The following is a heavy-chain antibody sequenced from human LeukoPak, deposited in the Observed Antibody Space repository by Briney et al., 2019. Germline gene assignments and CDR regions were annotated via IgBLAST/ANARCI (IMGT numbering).Heavy chain of an antibody. Sequence: PGWSLRLSRAASGLTFRDYILDEVRPAAAKGRAGVGRIRRGANSETTEYAASVKDRFTISRDDSKNSLYLHMNSLKTEDTAVYHCSRDGGEGGNSAFDIWGQGTMVTVSS. CDR3: SRDGGEGGNSAFDI. J-gene: IGHJ3*02. D-gene: IGHD3-16*01. CDR1: GLTFRDYI. V-gene: IGHV3-72*01. CDR2: IRRGANSETT.